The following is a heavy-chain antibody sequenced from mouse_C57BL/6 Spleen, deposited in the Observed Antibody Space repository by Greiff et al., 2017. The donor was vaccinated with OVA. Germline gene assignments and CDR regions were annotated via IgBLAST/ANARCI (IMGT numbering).Heavy chain of an antibody. CDR2: IRLKTDNYAS. CDR3: TKDWYFDG. CDR1: GFTFSNYW. V-gene: IGHV6-3*01. J-gene: IGHJ1*03. Sequence: EVQVQESGGGLVQPGGSMKLSCVASGFTFSNYWMHWVRQSPEKGLEWVAQIRLKTDNYASHYAESVKGRFTISRDDSKSSIYLPMKNLRAEDTGIYYCTKDWYFDGWGTGTTVTVSA.